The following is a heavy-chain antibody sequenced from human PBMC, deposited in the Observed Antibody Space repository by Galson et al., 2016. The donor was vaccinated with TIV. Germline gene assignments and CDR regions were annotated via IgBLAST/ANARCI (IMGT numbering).Heavy chain of an antibody. Sequence: SLRLSCAASGFTFSPWWMHWVRQAPGKGPEWVSRINSDGDRTTYTDSVKGRFTMSRDNARDTVYLQMSSLRPEDTAVYYCAREGGSYFDYWGRGTLVTVSS. J-gene: IGHJ4*02. CDR2: INSDGDRT. D-gene: IGHD1-26*01. CDR3: AREGGSYFDY. V-gene: IGHV3-74*03. CDR1: GFTFSPWW.